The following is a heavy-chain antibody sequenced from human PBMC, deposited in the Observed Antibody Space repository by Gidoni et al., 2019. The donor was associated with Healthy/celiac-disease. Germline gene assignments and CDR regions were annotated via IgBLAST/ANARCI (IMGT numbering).Heavy chain of an antibody. CDR3: ARNPYCSSTSCYGAGYYYGMDV. V-gene: IGHV6-1*01. CDR1: GDSVSSNSAA. CDR2: TCYRSKWYN. Sequence: QVQLQQSGPGLVKPSQTLSLTCSLSGDSVSSNSAAWNWLRQSPSRGLEWLGRTCYRSKWYNDYAVSVKSRITINPDTSKNQFSRQMNSVTPEDTAVYYCARNPYCSSTSCYGAGYYYGMDVWGQGTTVTVSS. D-gene: IGHD2-2*01. J-gene: IGHJ6*02.